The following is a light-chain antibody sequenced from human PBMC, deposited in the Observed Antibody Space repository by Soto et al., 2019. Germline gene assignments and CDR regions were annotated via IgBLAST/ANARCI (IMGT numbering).Light chain of an antibody. CDR2: DAS. Sequence: IVLTQSPATLSLSPGERATLSCRAGQSISTYLAWYQQKSGQAPRLLIYDASNRATGTPARFSGSGSGTDFTLTISXLEPEDSAVYYCQQRYVWLTFGGGTKVDIK. CDR3: QQRYVWLT. V-gene: IGKV3-11*01. CDR1: QSISTY. J-gene: IGKJ4*01.